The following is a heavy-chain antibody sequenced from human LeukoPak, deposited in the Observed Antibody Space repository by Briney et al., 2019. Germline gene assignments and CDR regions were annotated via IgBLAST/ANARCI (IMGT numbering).Heavy chain of an antibody. CDR1: GFTFSSYS. D-gene: IGHD1-26*01. V-gene: IGHV3-21*03. Sequence: GGSLRLSCAASGFTFSSYSMNWVRQAPGKGLEWVSSISSSSSYIYYADSVKGRFTISRDNAKNSLYLQMNSLRAEDTAVYYCALLVGATLDFDYWGQGTLVTVSS. CDR2: ISSSSSYI. CDR3: ALLVGATLDFDY. J-gene: IGHJ4*02.